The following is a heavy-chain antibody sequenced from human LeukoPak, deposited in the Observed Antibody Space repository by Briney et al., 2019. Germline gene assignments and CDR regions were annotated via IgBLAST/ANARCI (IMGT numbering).Heavy chain of an antibody. D-gene: IGHD3-22*01. Sequence: GGSLRLSCAASGFSFDDYSMHWVRQAPGKGLEWVSGITWNTSSIGYADSVKGRFTISRDNAKNSLYLQMNSLRVEDTALYYCAKDTAYYYDSSGYFDDWGQGTLVTVSS. CDR2: ITWNTSSI. V-gene: IGHV3-9*01. J-gene: IGHJ4*02. CDR3: AKDTAYYYDSSGYFDD. CDR1: GFSFDDYS.